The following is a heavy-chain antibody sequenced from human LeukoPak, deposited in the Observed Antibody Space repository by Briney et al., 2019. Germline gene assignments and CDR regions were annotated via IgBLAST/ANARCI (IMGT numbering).Heavy chain of an antibody. V-gene: IGHV3-7*01. CDR2: IKQDGSEK. CDR3: AREVTPYY. Sequence: GGSLRLSCAASGFTFSSYWMSWVRQAPGKGLQWVANIKQDGSEKNYVDSVKGRFSISRDNAKNSLFLQMNSLRAEDTAVYYCAREVTPYYWGQGTLVTVSS. D-gene: IGHD2-15*01. J-gene: IGHJ4*02. CDR1: GFTFSSYW.